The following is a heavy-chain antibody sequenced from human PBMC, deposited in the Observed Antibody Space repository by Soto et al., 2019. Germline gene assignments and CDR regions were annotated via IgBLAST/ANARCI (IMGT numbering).Heavy chain of an antibody. V-gene: IGHV3-23*01. CDR2: ITAGGSGT. CDR1: GFTFSNYA. J-gene: IGHJ4*02. D-gene: IGHD4-17*01. Sequence: EVHLLESGGGLVQPGGSLRLSCAASGFTFSNYALTWVRQAPGTGLEWVSAITAGGSGTFYADSVRGRLTISRDDSQNTLYLQMNSLRADDTAVYYCAKDWPGTSSVTSDYWGQGTLVTVSS. CDR3: AKDWPGTSSVTSDY.